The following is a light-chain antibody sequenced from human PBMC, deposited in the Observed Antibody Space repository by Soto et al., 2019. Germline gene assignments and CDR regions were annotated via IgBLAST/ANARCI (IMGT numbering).Light chain of an antibody. V-gene: IGKV3-20*01. J-gene: IGKJ4*01. CDR3: QQYGGSPLT. Sequence: EIVLTQSPGTLSLSPGERATLSCRASQSVSSSYLAWYQQKPGQAPRLLIYGASRRATGIPGRFSGSGSGTDFTLTISRLEPEDFAVYYCQQYGGSPLTFGGGTKVEIK. CDR2: GAS. CDR1: QSVSSSY.